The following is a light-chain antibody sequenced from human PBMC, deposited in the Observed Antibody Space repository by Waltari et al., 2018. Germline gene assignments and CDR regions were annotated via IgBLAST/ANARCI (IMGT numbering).Light chain of an antibody. CDR3: QFWDNSNDHPYV. CDR1: NIGRIH. CDR2: DDA. V-gene: IGLV3-21*02. J-gene: IGLJ1*01. Sequence: YVVTQPPSVSVAPGQTARITCGPDNIGRIHVHWFQQKPGQAPVMVVYDDAARPSGIPERFSGSNSGDTATLTISRVEAGDEADYYCQFWDNSNDHPYVFGTGTKVTVL.